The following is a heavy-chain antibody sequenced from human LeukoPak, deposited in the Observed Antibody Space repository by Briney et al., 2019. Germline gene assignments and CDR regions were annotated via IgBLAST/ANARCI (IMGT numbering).Heavy chain of an antibody. V-gene: IGHV4-59*12. CDR2: IYYSGNT. CDR1: GGSISSFY. CDR3: ARDGEIVVVPAAIMRRNWFDP. D-gene: IGHD2-2*02. Sequence: SETLSLTCTVSGGSISSFYWSWIRQPPGKGLEWIGYIYYSGNTNYNPSLKSRVTISVDTSKNQFSLKLSSVTAADTAVYYCARDGEIVVVPAAIMRRNWFDPWGQGTLVTVSS. J-gene: IGHJ5*02.